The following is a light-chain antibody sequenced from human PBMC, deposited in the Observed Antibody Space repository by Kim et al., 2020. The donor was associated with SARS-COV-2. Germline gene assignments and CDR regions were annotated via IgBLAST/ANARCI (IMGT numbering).Light chain of an antibody. V-gene: IGLV3-19*01. CDR1: SLRSYS. CDR3: NCRDASGYYWV. J-gene: IGLJ3*02. CDR2: GKN. Sequence: SFELTQDPTVSVALGQTVRISCQGDSLRSYSVSWYQQKPGQVPALVIYGKNNRPSGIPDRFSGSSSGNMASLTITGAQAEDEADYYCNCRDASGYYWVFGGGTQLTVL.